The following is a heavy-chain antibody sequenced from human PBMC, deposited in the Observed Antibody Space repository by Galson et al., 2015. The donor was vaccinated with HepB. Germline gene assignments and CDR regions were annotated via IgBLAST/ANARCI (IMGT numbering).Heavy chain of an antibody. J-gene: IGHJ6*03. CDR2: ISSDGSDE. CDR3: TKAAIAMAPPYYMDV. Sequence: SLRLSCAASGFAFSAFGMHWVRQAPGKGPDWVASISSDGSDEYYADSMKGRFTISRDNAKNSLYLQMNSLTTEDTALYYCTKAAIAMAPPYYMDVWGKGTTVTVSS. V-gene: IGHV3-30*18. CDR1: GFAFSAFG. D-gene: IGHD6-19*01.